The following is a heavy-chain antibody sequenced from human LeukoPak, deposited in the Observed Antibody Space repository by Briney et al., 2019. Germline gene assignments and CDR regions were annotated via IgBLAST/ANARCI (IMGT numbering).Heavy chain of an antibody. J-gene: IGHJ3*02. Sequence: PSETLSLTCTVSGGSISSSAYYWGWVRQPPGKGLEWIGSFSYSGSTYYNPSLRSRVSISIDTSEKQFSLRLSSVTAADTAVYYCARHRAYSYSSPFDIWGQGTMVTVSS. CDR2: FSYSGST. CDR3: ARHRAYSYSSPFDI. V-gene: IGHV4-39*01. D-gene: IGHD6-6*01. CDR1: GGSISSSAYY.